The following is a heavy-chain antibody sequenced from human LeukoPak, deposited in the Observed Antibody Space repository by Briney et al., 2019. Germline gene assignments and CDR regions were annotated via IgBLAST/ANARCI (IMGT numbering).Heavy chain of an antibody. D-gene: IGHD3-10*01. CDR1: GSSFNSYW. Sequence: QPGGSLRLSCAASGSSFNSYWMHWVRQAPGSGLVWVSRISNDGRSTSFADSVKGRFTISRDNAKNTLYLQMNSLSAEDTAVYYCTSGREGNYGLFDSWGQGTLVTVSS. CDR3: TSGREGNYGLFDS. J-gene: IGHJ4*02. CDR2: ISNDGRST. V-gene: IGHV3-74*01.